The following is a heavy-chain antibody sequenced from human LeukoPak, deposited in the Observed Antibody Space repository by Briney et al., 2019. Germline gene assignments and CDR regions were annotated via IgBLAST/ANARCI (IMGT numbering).Heavy chain of an antibody. D-gene: IGHD6-13*01. J-gene: IGHJ4*02. CDR1: GFTFSSYW. V-gene: IGHV3-7*05. CDR3: ARSIRASSSSCNDY. Sequence: GGSLRLSCAASGFTFSSYWMTWVRQAPGKGLEWVANIKEDGSEMHHVDSVKGRFTISRDNAKNSLYLQMNSLGVEDTAAYYCARSIRASSSSCNDYWGQGILVTVSS. CDR2: IKEDGSEM.